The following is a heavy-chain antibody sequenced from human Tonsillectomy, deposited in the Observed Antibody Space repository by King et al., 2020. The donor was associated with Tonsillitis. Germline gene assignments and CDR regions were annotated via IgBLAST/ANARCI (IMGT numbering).Heavy chain of an antibody. CDR1: GYTLTELS. Sequence: QLVQSGAEVKKPGASVKVSCKVSGYTLTELSMHWVRQAPGKGLEWMGGFDPEDGETIYAQKFQGRVTMTEDTSTDTAYMGLSSLRSEYTAVYYCATGLNGRILVRNRWGGMDVWGQGTTVTVSS. J-gene: IGHJ6*02. V-gene: IGHV1-24*01. CDR3: ATGLNGRILVRNRWGGMDV. CDR2: FDPEDGET. D-gene: IGHD2-8*02.